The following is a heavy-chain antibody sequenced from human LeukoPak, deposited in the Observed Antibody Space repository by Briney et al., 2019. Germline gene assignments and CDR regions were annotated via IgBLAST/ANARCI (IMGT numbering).Heavy chain of an antibody. D-gene: IGHD6-19*01. CDR3: AKDKYGSGWLPHYFDY. CDR1: GFTFDDYG. Sequence: GGSLRLSCAASGFTFDDYGMHWVRHAPGKGLEWVSLISWDGGSTYYADSVKGRFTISRDNSKNSLYLQMNSLRAEDTALYYCAKDKYGSGWLPHYFDYWGQGTLVTVSS. J-gene: IGHJ4*02. CDR2: ISWDGGST. V-gene: IGHV3-43D*03.